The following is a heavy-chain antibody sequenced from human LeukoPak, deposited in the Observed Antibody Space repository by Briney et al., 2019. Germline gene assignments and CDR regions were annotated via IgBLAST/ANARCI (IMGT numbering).Heavy chain of an antibody. D-gene: IGHD3-9*01. CDR2: ISAYNGNT. V-gene: IGHV1-18*01. CDR1: GYTFTSYG. Sequence: ASVKVSCKASGYTFTSYGISWVRQAPGQGLEWMGWISAYNGNTNYAQKLQGRVTMTTDTSTSTAYMELRSLRSDDTAVYYCARAMYYDILTGYYKGAYFDYWGQGILVTVSS. J-gene: IGHJ4*02. CDR3: ARAMYYDILTGYYKGAYFDY.